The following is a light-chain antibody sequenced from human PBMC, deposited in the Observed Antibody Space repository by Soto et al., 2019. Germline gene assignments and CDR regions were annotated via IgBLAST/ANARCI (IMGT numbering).Light chain of an antibody. V-gene: IGKV1-5*01. CDR1: QSISSS. Sequence: GDRVTITCRASQSISSSLAWFTQRPGKAPKILIYDASSLESGVPSRFSGSGSGTEFTLTINSLQPDDFATYYCQQYNSYWTVGQGTKVDI. J-gene: IGKJ1*01. CDR3: QQYNSYWT. CDR2: DAS.